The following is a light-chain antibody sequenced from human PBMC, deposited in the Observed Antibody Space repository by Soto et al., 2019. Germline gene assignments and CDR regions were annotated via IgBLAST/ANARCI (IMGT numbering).Light chain of an antibody. J-gene: IGLJ1*01. Sequence: QSVLIQPPSVSGSPGQSVTISCTGTSSDVGSYDYVSWYQQHPGTVPKPVIYNVNTQPSGVPDRFSGSKSGNTASLTVSGLQAEDEADYYCSSYAGSNNYVFGTGTKVTVL. V-gene: IGLV2-8*01. CDR3: SSYAGSNNYV. CDR2: NVN. CDR1: SSDVGSYDY.